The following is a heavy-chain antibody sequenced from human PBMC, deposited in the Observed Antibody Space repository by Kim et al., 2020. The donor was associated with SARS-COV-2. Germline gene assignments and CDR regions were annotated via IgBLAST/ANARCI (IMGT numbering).Heavy chain of an antibody. CDR1: GFTFSSSA. CDR3: AADLWNSSGYSRYGFDP. V-gene: IGHV1-58*02. J-gene: IGHJ5*02. CDR2: IVVGTGNT. Sequence: SVKVSCKASGFTFSSSAMQWVRQARGQRLEWIGWIVVGTGNTNYAHKFQERVTITRDMSTSTAYMELSSLRSEDTAVYYCAADLWNSSGYSRYGFDPWGQGTLVTVSS. D-gene: IGHD3-22*01.